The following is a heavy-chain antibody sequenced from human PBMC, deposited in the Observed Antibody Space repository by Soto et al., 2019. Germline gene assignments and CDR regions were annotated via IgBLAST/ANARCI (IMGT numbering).Heavy chain of an antibody. D-gene: IGHD6-19*01. V-gene: IGHV1-8*01. Sequence: QVQLVQSGAEVKRPGASVKVSCKASGYTFTSYDINWVRQATGQGLEWMGWMNPNSGNTGYAQKFQGRVTMTRNTSISTAYMELSSLRSEDTAVYYCARRYSSGWYSINDYWGQGTLVTVSS. CDR1: GYTFTSYD. CDR2: MNPNSGNT. J-gene: IGHJ4*02. CDR3: ARRYSSGWYSINDY.